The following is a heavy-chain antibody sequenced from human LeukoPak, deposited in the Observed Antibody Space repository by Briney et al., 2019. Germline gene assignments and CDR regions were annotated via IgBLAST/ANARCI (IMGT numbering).Heavy chain of an antibody. D-gene: IGHD3-9*01. V-gene: IGHV4-4*07. CDR2: IYITGST. Sequence: KTSETLSLTCTVSGGSLNSYYWNWIRQTAGKGLEWIGRIYITGSTNYNPSLKSRVTMSVDTSKNQFSLKLSSVTAADTAVYYCASLKTILGNYYYYYYMDVWGKGTTVTVSS. J-gene: IGHJ6*03. CDR1: GGSLNSYY. CDR3: ASLKTILGNYYYYYYMDV.